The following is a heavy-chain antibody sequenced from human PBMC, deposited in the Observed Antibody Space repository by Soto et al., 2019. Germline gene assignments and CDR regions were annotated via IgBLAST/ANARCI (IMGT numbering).Heavy chain of an antibody. D-gene: IGHD6-13*01. J-gene: IGHJ5*02. CDR1: GFTFSSYS. CDR2: ISSSSSYI. CDR3: ARKRIAAAGNWFDP. V-gene: IGHV3-21*01. Sequence: EVQLVESGGGLVKPWGSLRLSCAASGFTFSSYSMNWVRQAPGKGLEWVSSISSSSSYIYYADSVKGRFTISRDNAKNSLYLQMNSLRAEDTAVYYCARKRIAAAGNWFDPWGQGTLVTVSS.